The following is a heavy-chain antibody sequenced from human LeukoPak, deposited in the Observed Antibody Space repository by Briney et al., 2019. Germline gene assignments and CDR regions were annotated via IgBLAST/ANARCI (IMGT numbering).Heavy chain of an antibody. Sequence: SETLSLTCAVYGGSFSGYYWSWIRQPPGKGLEWIGEINHSGSTNYNPSLKSRVTISVDTSKNQFSLKLSSVTAADPAVYYCARALRGCSGGSCRKNWFDPWGQGTLVTVSS. D-gene: IGHD2-15*01. CDR1: GGSFSGYY. CDR2: INHSGST. J-gene: IGHJ5*02. V-gene: IGHV4-34*01. CDR3: ARALRGCSGGSCRKNWFDP.